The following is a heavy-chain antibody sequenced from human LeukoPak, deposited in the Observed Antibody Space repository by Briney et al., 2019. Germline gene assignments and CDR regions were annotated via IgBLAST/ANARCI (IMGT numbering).Heavy chain of an antibody. CDR2: ISYDGSNK. D-gene: IGHD3-3*01. CDR3: AKDWRASRDYYYGMDV. J-gene: IGHJ6*02. V-gene: IGHV3-30*18. CDR1: GFTFSSCG. Sequence: GGSLRLSCAASGFTFSSCGMHWVRQAPGKGLEWVAVISYDGSNKYYADSVKGRFTISRDNSKNTLYLQMNSLRAEDTAVYYCAKDWRASRDYYYGMDVWGQGTTVTVSS.